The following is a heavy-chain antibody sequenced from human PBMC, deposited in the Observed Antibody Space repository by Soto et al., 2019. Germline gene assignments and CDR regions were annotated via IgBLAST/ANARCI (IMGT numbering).Heavy chain of an antibody. CDR3: ARGGGRYYYAMDV. Sequence: SETLSLTCAVYGGSFSGYYWSWIRQPPGKGLEWIGKINHSGSPNYNPSLKSRVTISVDTSKNQFSLKLSSVTAADTAVYYCARGGGRYYYAMDVWGQGTTVTVS. CDR2: INHSGSP. CDR1: GGSFSGYY. D-gene: IGHD1-26*01. V-gene: IGHV4-34*01. J-gene: IGHJ6*02.